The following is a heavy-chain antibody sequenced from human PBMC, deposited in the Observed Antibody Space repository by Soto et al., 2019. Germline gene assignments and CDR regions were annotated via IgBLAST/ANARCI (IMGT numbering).Heavy chain of an antibody. J-gene: IGHJ4*02. Sequence: EVQLLESGGGLVQPGGSLRLSCAASGFTFSSYAMSWVRQAPGKGLEWVSAISGSGGSTYYADSVKGRFTISRDNSKNTRYLKMNSLRAEDTAVYYCAKGDSSGWSTPYYWGQGTLVTVSS. CDR2: ISGSGGST. CDR1: GFTFSSYA. V-gene: IGHV3-23*01. D-gene: IGHD6-19*01. CDR3: AKGDSSGWSTPYY.